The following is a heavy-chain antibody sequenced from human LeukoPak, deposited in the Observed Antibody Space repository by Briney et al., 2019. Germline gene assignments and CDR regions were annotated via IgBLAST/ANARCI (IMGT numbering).Heavy chain of an antibody. CDR2: INHSGST. CDR1: GGSFSGYY. D-gene: IGHD2-2*01. Sequence: LTCAVYGGSFSGYYWSWIRQPPGKGLEWIGEINHSGSTNYNPSLKSRVTISVDTSKNQFSLKLSSVTAADTAVYYCARVSTSGVDYWGQGTLVTVSS. CDR3: ARVSTSGVDY. J-gene: IGHJ4*02. V-gene: IGHV4-34*01.